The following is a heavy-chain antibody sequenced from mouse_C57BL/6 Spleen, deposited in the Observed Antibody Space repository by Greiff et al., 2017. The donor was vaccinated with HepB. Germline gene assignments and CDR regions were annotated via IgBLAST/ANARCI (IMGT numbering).Heavy chain of an antibody. V-gene: IGHV1-55*01. CDR3: AREGVYYDYDEAY. CDR1: GYTFTSYW. J-gene: IGHJ3*01. Sequence: QVQLQQPGAELVKPGASVKMSCKASGYTFTSYWITWVKQRPGQGLEWIGDIYPGSGSTNYNEKFKSKATLTVDTSSSTAYMQLSSLTSEDSAVYDCAREGVYYDYDEAYWGQGTLVTVSA. D-gene: IGHD2-4*01. CDR2: IYPGSGST.